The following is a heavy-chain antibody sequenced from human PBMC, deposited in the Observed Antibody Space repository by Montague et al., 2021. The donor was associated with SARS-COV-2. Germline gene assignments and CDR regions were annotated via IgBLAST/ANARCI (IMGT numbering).Heavy chain of an antibody. CDR3: AKGYYYDTSGYLHPFDY. CDR1: GFTFRSYG. CDR2: ITGSGGST. D-gene: IGHD3-22*01. J-gene: IGHJ4*02. Sequence: SLRLSCAASGFTFRSYGMSWVRQAPGNGLEWVSGITGSGGSTYYADSVKGRFTISRDNSKNTLYLQMNSLRAEDTAVYYCAKGYYYDTSGYLHPFDYWGQGTLVTVSS. V-gene: IGHV3-23*01.